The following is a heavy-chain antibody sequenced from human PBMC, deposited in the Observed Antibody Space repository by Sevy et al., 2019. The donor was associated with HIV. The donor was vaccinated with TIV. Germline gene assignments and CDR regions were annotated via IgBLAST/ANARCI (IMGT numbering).Heavy chain of an antibody. J-gene: IGHJ6*02. D-gene: IGHD3-16*01. CDR3: ARGPKHAHYGGFHYYYGLDG. CDR2: INQSGRT. Sequence: SETLSLTCAVYVGPFSEYYWAWLRQAPGRGLEWIGEINQSGRTKYNPSLKSRVTMSVDTSKNQFSLRLTSVTAADTGKYYCARGPKHAHYGGFHYYYGLDGWGQGNAVTVSS. CDR1: VGPFSEYY. V-gene: IGHV4-34*01.